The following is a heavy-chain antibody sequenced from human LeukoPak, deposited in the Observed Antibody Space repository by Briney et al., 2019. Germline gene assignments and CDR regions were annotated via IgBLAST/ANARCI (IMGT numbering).Heavy chain of an antibody. Sequence: SVKVSCKASGYTFTGYYMHWVRQAPGQGLEWMGWINPNSGGTNYAQKFQGRVTMTRDTSISTAYMELSRLRSDDTAVYYCARVHYDFWSGPGPHDAFDIWGQGTMVTVSS. CDR3: ARVHYDFWSGPGPHDAFDI. CDR2: INPNSGGT. CDR1: GYTFTGYY. J-gene: IGHJ3*02. V-gene: IGHV1-2*02. D-gene: IGHD3-3*01.